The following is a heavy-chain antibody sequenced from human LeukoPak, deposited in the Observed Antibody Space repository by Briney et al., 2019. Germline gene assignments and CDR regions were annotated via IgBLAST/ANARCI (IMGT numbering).Heavy chain of an antibody. Sequence: PSQTLSLTCAVSGGSFSGFYWSWVREPPGHGLEWSGEINDSGSTSYNTSLSSRVTISVDTSKNQFSLKLSSVTAADTAVYYCARGPRTVTTFARTKPSDYWGQGTLVTVSS. D-gene: IGHD4-11*01. CDR2: INDSGST. J-gene: IGHJ4*02. CDR1: GGSFSGFY. CDR3: ARGPRTVTTFARTKPSDY. V-gene: IGHV4-34*01.